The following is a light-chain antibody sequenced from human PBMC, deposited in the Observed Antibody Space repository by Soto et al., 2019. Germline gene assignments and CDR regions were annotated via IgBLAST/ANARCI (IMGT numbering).Light chain of an antibody. CDR2: WAS. V-gene: IGKV4-1*01. J-gene: IGKJ1*01. CDR1: QSIFYSSNNKNY. CDR3: QQYYGTPWT. Sequence: DIVMTQSPDSLAVSLGERATINCKSSQSIFYSSNNKNYLAWYQQKPGQPPKLLIYWASTRESGVPDRFSGSGSGTDFTLTISILQAEDLAVYYCQQYYGTPWTFGQGTKVEIK.